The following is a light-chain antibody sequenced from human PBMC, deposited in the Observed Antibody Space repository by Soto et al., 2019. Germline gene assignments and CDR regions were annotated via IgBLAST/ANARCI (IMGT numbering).Light chain of an antibody. Sequence: DIHMTQSPSTLSASVGDRVTITCRASLSTSSYLAWYQQKPGKAPKLLIYQASSLENGVPSRFSGSGSGTEFSLTISRLHPDDFATYYCQHYSSHSTFGQGTKVDIK. CDR3: QHYSSHST. V-gene: IGKV1-5*03. CDR1: LSTSSY. J-gene: IGKJ1*01. CDR2: QAS.